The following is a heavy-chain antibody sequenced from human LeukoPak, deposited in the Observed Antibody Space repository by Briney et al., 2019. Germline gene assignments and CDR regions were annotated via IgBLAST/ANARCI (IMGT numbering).Heavy chain of an antibody. J-gene: IGHJ2*01. CDR2: IHYRGST. CDR1: GGSISSRSYY. V-gene: IGHV4-39*01. CDR3: ASLGGYCSSVSCYQYFDL. D-gene: IGHD2-2*01. Sequence: PSETLFITCTLSGGSISSRSYYWGWIRQPPGKGLEWIRTIHYRGSTFYNPSLKSRVTISVDTSKIQFSLKLSSVTASDTAVYYCASLGGYCSSVSCYQYFDLWGRGTLVTVSS.